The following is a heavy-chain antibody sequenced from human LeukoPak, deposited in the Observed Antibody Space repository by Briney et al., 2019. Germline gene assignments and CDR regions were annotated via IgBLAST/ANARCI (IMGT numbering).Heavy chain of an antibody. V-gene: IGHV4-59*01. CDR3: AAGGYFGSGAFHI. CDR2: VSYSGAT. J-gene: IGHJ3*02. CDR1: GGSINSYY. Sequence: PSETLSLTCTVSGGSINSYYWTWIRQPPGKGLEWIGDVSYSGATSYNPSLKSRVTISEDTSKNQFYLRLSSMTTADTAIYYCAAGGYFGSGAFHIWGRGKMVTVSS. D-gene: IGHD3-10*01.